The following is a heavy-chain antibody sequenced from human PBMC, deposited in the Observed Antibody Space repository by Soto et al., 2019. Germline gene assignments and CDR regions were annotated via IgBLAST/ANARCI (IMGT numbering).Heavy chain of an antibody. CDR3: ARSPIPARPAWFDP. CDR1: GFTFSSYA. J-gene: IGHJ5*02. CDR2: ISFDGGNK. D-gene: IGHD6-6*01. V-gene: IGHV3-30-3*01. Sequence: QVQLVESGGGVVQPGRSLRLSCAASGFTFSSYAMHWVRQAPGKELEWVAVISFDGGNKYYADSVKGRFTISRDNSKNTLYLLMNSLRAEDTAVYFCARSPIPARPAWFDPWGQGTLVTVSS.